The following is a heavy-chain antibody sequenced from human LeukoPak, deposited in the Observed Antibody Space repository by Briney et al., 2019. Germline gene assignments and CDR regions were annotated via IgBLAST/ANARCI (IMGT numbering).Heavy chain of an antibody. CDR1: GYSISSGYY. J-gene: IGHJ4*02. V-gene: IGHV4-38-2*01. D-gene: IGHD6-13*01. CDR3: AGVSSSWSLFDY. CDR2: IYHSGNT. Sequence: SETLSLTCALSGYSISSGYYWGWTRQPPGKGLEWIGSIYHSGNTYYNPSLKSRVTISLDTSKNQFSLKLSSVTAADTAVYYCAGVSSSWSLFDYWGQGTLVTVSS.